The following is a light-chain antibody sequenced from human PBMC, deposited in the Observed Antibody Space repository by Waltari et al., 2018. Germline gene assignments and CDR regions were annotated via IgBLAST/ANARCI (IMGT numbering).Light chain of an antibody. J-gene: IGLJ3*02. CDR3: CSYAGSYTLEV. V-gene: IGLV2-11*01. CDR1: SSAVGGYNY. CDR2: DGC. Sequence: QSALTQPRSVSGSPGQSVTISCTGTSSAVGGYNYVSWYQQHPGKAPKLVIYDGCKRPSGVPARSSGSKSANTASLTISGLQAEDEADYYCCSYAGSYTLEVFGGGTKLTVL.